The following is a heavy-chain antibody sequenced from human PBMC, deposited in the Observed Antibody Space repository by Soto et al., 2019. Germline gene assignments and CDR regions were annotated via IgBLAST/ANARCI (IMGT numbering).Heavy chain of an antibody. J-gene: IGHJ4*02. CDR1: GYTFTNNG. CDR3: ARGHSHYGSEN. D-gene: IGHD3-10*01. Sequence: QIQLVQSGAEVKKPGASVKVSCKASGYTFTNNGINWVRQAPGQGLEWMGWISGYNGNANYAQKFQGRVTMTTATSTSTAYMELRSLTSDDTAVYYCARGHSHYGSENWGQGTLVTVSS. CDR2: ISGYNGNA. V-gene: IGHV1-18*01.